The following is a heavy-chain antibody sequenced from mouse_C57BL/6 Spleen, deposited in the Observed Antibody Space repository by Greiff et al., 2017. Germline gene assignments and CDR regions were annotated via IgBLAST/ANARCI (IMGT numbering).Heavy chain of an antibody. CDR2: IYPGDGDT. CDR3: ARKGYYFDY. Sequence: QVQLQQSGPELVKPGASVKISCKASGYAFSSSWMNWVKQRPGKGLEWIGRIYPGDGDTNYNGKFKGKATLTADKSSSTAYMQLSSLTSEDSAVYFCARKGYYFDYWGQGTTRTVSS. V-gene: IGHV1-82*01. J-gene: IGHJ2*01. CDR1: GYAFSSSW.